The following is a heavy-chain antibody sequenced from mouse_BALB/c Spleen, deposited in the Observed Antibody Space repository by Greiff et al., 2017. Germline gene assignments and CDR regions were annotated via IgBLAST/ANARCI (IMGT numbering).Heavy chain of an antibody. J-gene: IGHJ2*01. V-gene: IGHV3-6*02. CDR3: ARDIIYYGYGDY. Sequence: EVQLQESGPGLVKPSQSLSLTCSVTGYSITSGYYWNWIRQFPGNKLEWMGYISYDGSNNYNPSLKNRISITRDTSKNQFFLKLNSVTTEDTATYYCARDIIYYGYGDYWGQGTTLTVSS. CDR2: ISYDGSN. D-gene: IGHD2-2*01. CDR1: GYSITSGYY.